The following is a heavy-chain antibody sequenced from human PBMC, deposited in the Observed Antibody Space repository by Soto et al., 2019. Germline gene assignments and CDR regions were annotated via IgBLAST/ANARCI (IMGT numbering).Heavy chain of an antibody. CDR3: APDYGSSGRQGAFDI. D-gene: IGHD6-19*01. CDR2: IVIGSGNT. V-gene: IGHV1-58*01. J-gene: IGHJ3*02. Sequence: SVKVSCKXSGFTFTSSPVQWVRQARGQRLEWIGWIVIGSGNTNYAQKFQERVTITKDMSTSTAYMKLSSLRSEDTAVYYCAPDYGSSGRQGAFDIWGQGTMATVS. CDR1: GFTFTSSP.